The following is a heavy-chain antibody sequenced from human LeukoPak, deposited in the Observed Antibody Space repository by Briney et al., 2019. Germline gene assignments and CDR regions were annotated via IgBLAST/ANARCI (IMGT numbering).Heavy chain of an antibody. J-gene: IGHJ4*02. D-gene: IGHD1-26*01. CDR3: TTPIMGATRAGFGF. V-gene: IGHV3-15*01. CDR2: VKSKTEGGIT. CDR1: GFTSSNAW. Sequence: PGGSLRLSCAASGFTSSNAWMSWVRQVSGKGLELVGRVKSKTEGGITDYAAPVKGRLTISSDDSKNTLHLQMNSLKTEDTAVYYCTTPIMGATRAGFGFWGQGTLVTVSS.